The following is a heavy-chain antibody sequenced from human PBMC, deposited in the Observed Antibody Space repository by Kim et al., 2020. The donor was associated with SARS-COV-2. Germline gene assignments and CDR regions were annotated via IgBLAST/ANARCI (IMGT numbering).Heavy chain of an antibody. CDR3: AAALRIAAAGTTSTNAFDY. Sequence: GRFTISRDNSKNTLYLQMNSLRAEDTAVYYCAAALRIAAAGTTSTNAFDYWGQGTLVTVSS. D-gene: IGHD6-13*01. J-gene: IGHJ4*02. V-gene: IGHV3-30*03.